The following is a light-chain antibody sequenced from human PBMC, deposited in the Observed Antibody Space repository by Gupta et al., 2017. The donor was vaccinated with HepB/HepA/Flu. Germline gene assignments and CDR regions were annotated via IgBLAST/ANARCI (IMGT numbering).Light chain of an antibody. CDR1: SSNIGDNY. Sequence: QSVLTPPPSASLTPGQRVTISCSGSSSNIGDNYVYWSQQLSGPAPKLLIYKNDQRHSGVPDRFSGSKSGTSASMAISGLRAEDEADYYCAAGDDRRKGVVFGGGTKLTVL. CDR3: AAGDDRRKGVV. CDR2: KND. J-gene: IGLJ2*01. V-gene: IGLV1-47*01.